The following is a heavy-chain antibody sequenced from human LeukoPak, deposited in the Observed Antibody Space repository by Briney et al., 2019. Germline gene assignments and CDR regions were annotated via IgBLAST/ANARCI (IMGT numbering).Heavy chain of an antibody. CDR2: IYHSGST. CDR3: ARGEYSYGMDV. Sequence: SQTLSLTCAVSGGSISSGGYSWSWIRQPPGKGLEWIGYIYHSGSTYYNPSLKSRVTISVDRSKNQFSLKLSSVTAADTAMYYCARGEYSYGMDVWGQGTTVTVSS. CDR1: GGSISSGGYS. V-gene: IGHV4-30-2*01. D-gene: IGHD5-18*01. J-gene: IGHJ6*02.